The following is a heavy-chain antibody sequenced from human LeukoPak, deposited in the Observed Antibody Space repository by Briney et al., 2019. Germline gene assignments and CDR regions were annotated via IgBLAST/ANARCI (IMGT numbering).Heavy chain of an antibody. CDR3: ARVYGVGGWYPFDY. CDR2: IIPIFGTA. D-gene: IGHD6-19*01. Sequence: SVKVSRKASGGTFSSYAISWVRQAPGQGLEWMGGIIPIFGTANYAQKFQGRVTITADESTSTAYMELSSLRSEDTAVYYCARVYGVGGWYPFDYWGQGTLVTVSS. CDR1: GGTFSSYA. V-gene: IGHV1-69*01. J-gene: IGHJ4*02.